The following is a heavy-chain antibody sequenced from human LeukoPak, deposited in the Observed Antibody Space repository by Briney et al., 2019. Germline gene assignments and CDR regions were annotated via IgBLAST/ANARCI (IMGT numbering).Heavy chain of an antibody. CDR1: GGSISSSDYY. CDR2: IYYSGST. V-gene: IGHV4-39*01. Sequence: SSETLSLTCTVSGGSISSSDYYWGWIRQPPGKGLEWIGSIYYSGSTYYNPSLKSRVTISVDTSKNQFSLKLSSVTAADTAVYYCARHRPKSTTPGAFNIWGQGTMVTVSS. D-gene: IGHD4-11*01. CDR3: ARHRPKSTTPGAFNI. J-gene: IGHJ3*02.